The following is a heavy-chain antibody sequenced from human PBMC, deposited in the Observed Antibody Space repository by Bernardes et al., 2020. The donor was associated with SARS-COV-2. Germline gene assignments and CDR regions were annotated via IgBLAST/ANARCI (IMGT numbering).Heavy chain of an antibody. Sequence: GGSLRLSCSASGFTFSSYSMHWFRQAPGKGLEDVSSISGNGGGTYNTDSVKGRFIISRDNSKNTLYLQMNSLRPADTAVYYCVRRGPLNSGYDYFDYWGHGTLVTVSS. D-gene: IGHD5-12*01. V-gene: IGHV3-64D*06. CDR1: GFTFSSYS. J-gene: IGHJ4*01. CDR2: ISGNGGGT. CDR3: VRRGPLNSGYDYFDY.